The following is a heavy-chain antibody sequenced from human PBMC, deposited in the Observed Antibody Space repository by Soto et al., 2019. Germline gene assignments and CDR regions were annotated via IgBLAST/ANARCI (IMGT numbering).Heavy chain of an antibody. CDR2: TYYRSKWYN. Sequence: SQTLSLTCAISGDSVSSNSAAWNWIRQPPSRGLEWLGRTYYRSKWYNDYAVSVKSRITINPDTSKNQFSLQLNSVTPEDTAVYYCARGPPTLSGVSFAPWGQGTPVTVSS. J-gene: IGHJ5*02. D-gene: IGHD2-15*01. CDR3: ARGPPTLSGVSFAP. V-gene: IGHV6-1*01. CDR1: GDSVSSNSAA.